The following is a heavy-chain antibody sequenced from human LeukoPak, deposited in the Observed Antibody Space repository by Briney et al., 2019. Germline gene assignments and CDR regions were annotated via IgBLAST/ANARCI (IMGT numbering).Heavy chain of an antibody. J-gene: IGHJ6*03. Sequence: GGSLRLSCAASGFTFSTYAMSWVRQAPGKGLEWVSVISGSGGSTYYADSVKGRFTISRDNSKNTLYLQMNSLRAEDTAVYYCTKATISYYYMDVWGKGTTVTVSS. CDR3: TKATISYYYMDV. D-gene: IGHD3-3*01. CDR2: ISGSGGST. V-gene: IGHV3-23*01. CDR1: GFTFSTYA.